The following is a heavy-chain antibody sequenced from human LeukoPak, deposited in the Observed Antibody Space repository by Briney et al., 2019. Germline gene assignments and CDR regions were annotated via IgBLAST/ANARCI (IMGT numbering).Heavy chain of an antibody. CDR3: TRHPTLTSGGNFDF. CDR2: VYNLVTT. J-gene: IGHJ4*02. CDR1: GGSISRSNYY. V-gene: IGHV4-39*01. Sequence: SDTLSLTCTVSGGSISRSNYYWGWIRPPPGKGLEWIGSVYNLVTTYHNPSLRSRVTISVDTSRNQFSLKLSSVTAADTAVYFCTRHPTLTSGGNFDFWGQGTLVTVSS. D-gene: IGHD3-16*01.